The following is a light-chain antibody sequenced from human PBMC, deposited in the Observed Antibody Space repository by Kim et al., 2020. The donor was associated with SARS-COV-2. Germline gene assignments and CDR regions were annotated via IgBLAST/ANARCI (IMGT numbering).Light chain of an antibody. V-gene: IGKV3-11*01. CDR2: DTT. J-gene: IGKJ5*01. Sequence: ENVLTQSPGTLSLSPGERATLSCRASQSLNSDLEWYQHNPGQTPGLLIYDTTRRPTGIPVRFSGDVSGTDFTLTISSLQPEDFAVYYCHDRSAWPPLGQGTRRESK. CDR1: QSLNSD. CDR3: HDRSAWPP.